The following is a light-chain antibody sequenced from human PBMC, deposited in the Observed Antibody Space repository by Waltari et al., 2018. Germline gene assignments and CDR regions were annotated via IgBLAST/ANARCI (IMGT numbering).Light chain of an antibody. J-gene: IGLJ2*01. CDR1: RANIGGRY. CDR3: ATWDDTVGGPV. V-gene: IGLV1-47*01. CDR2: RNT. Sequence: QSVLTPPPSESGTPGQRVIISCSGSRANIGGRYVYWYQHLPGPAPKPLINRNTQRPSGAPDRFSGSKSGTSASLAISGLRSEDEGDYFCATWDDTVGGPVFGGGTKLTVL.